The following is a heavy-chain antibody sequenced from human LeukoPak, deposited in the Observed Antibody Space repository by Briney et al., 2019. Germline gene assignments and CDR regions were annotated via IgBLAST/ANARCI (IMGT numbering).Heavy chain of an antibody. D-gene: IGHD3-10*01. V-gene: IGHV1-18*01. CDR1: GYTFTNYG. CDR2: ISAYNGNT. CDR3: ARAVRYYGSGSYGYYFDY. Sequence: ASVKVSCKASGYTFTNYGISWVRQAPGQGLEWMGWISAYNGNTNYAQKLQGRVTMTTDTSTSTAYMELRSLRSDDTAVYYCARAVRYYGSGSYGYYFDYWGQGTLVTVSA. J-gene: IGHJ4*02.